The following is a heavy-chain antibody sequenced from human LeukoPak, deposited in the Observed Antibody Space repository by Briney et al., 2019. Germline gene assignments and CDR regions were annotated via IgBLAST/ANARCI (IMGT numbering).Heavy chain of an antibody. Sequence: GGSVRVSCAASGLSYSDSHMSGIRQAPGKGLEGVSYISSGGSYSNYADSVQGRFNVSRDNAKNSLFLHMTSLRAEDTAVYYWARTVGRGPGGHFDYWGQGTLVIVSS. J-gene: IGHJ4*02. D-gene: IGHD3-10*01. CDR3: ARTVGRGPGGHFDY. V-gene: IGHV3-11*03. CDR2: ISSGGSYS. CDR1: GLSYSDSH.